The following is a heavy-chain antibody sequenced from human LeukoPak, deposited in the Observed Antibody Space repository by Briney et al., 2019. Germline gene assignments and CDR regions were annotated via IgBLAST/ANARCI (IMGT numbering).Heavy chain of an antibody. V-gene: IGHV4-59*11. J-gene: IGHJ4*02. CDR1: GGSMNSHY. CDR2: IFYNGNT. Sequence: PSETLPLTCTTAGGSMNSHYWSWSRQPPGKGLEWIGYIFYNGNTSDNPSLRSRVTMSIDTSKNQFSLQLTSVTAADTAVYYCAREDAHGVTHFDSWGQGRLVTVSS. D-gene: IGHD4-17*01. CDR3: AREDAHGVTHFDS.